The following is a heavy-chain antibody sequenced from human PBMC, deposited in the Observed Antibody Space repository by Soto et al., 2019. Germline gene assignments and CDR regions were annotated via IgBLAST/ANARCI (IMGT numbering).Heavy chain of an antibody. CDR3: ARSSGRYSDFDY. CDR2: INPNSGDT. J-gene: IGHJ4*02. CDR1: GYTFTAYD. D-gene: IGHD1-26*01. Sequence: QVQLVQSGAEVKKPGASVKVSCKASGYTFTAYDLHWVRQAPGQGLEWMGWINPNSGDTNYAQKFQGRVTMTRDTSISTAYMELSRLTSDDTAVHYCARSSGRYSDFDYWGQGTLVTVSS. V-gene: IGHV1-2*02.